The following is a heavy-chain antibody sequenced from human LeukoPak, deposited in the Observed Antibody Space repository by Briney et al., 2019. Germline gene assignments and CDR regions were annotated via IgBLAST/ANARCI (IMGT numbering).Heavy chain of an antibody. CDR2: IGSDNKP. CDR3: ARDLPYYVAMDV. J-gene: IGHJ6*02. D-gene: IGHD3-10*02. V-gene: IGHV3-23*01. CDR1: GFTFSAYA. Sequence: GGSLRLSCEASGFTFSAYAMTWVRQAPGKGLEWVSSIGSDNKPHYSESVKGRFAISRDNSKSMLFLQLNSLRAEDTAHYYGARDLPYYVAMDVWGQGATVTVSS.